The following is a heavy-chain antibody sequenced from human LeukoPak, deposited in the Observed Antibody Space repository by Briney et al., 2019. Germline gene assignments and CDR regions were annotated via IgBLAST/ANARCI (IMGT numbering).Heavy chain of an antibody. V-gene: IGHV4-4*09. Sequence: PSETLSLTCTGYGGSISSYYWSWIRQPPGKGLEWIGYIYTGGSTNYNPSLMSRVTISVDTSKNQFSLKLSSVTAADPAVYYCARQTGFIWYSGSYYNWYFDLWGRGTLVTVSS. CDR1: GGSISSYY. CDR3: ARQTGFIWYSGSYYNWYFDL. D-gene: IGHD1-26*01. J-gene: IGHJ2*01. CDR2: IYTGGST.